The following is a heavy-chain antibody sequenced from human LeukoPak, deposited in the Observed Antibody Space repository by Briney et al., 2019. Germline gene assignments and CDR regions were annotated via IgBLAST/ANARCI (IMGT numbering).Heavy chain of an antibody. CDR1: GGSISSSSYY. CDR2: INHSGST. Sequence: PSETLSLTCTVSGGSISSSSYYWGWIRQPPGKGLEWIGEINHSGSTNYNPSLKSRVTISVDTSKNQFSLKLSSVTAADTAVYYCARGYSKFDPWGQGTLVTVSS. V-gene: IGHV4-39*07. D-gene: IGHD4-11*01. CDR3: ARGYSKFDP. J-gene: IGHJ5*02.